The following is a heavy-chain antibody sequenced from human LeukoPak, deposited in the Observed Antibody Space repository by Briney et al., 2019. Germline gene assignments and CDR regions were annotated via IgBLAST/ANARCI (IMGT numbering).Heavy chain of an antibody. D-gene: IGHD6-19*01. CDR3: VRRSPAGDT. CDR1: GYSFSDYW. V-gene: IGHV5-51*01. Sequence: GESLKISCKGSGYSFSDYWIGWVRQMPGKGLEWMGIIYPRDSDTRHSPSFQGHVTISADKSISTAYLQWSSLKASDTAMYYCVRRSPAGDTWGQGTLVTVSS. J-gene: IGHJ5*02. CDR2: IYPRDSDT.